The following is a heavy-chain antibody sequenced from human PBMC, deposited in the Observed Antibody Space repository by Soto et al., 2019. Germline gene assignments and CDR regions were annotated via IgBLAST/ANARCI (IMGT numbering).Heavy chain of an antibody. CDR2: INHSGST. V-gene: IGHV4-34*01. Sequence: SETLSLTCAVYGGSFSGYYLSWIRQPPRKGLEWIGEINHSGSTNYNPSPKSRVTISVDTPKNQFSLKLSSVTDADTAVYYCARKSLRYFDWLSATYFDYWGQGTRVTVS. CDR3: ARKSLRYFDWLSATYFDY. D-gene: IGHD3-9*01. J-gene: IGHJ4*02. CDR1: GGSFSGYY.